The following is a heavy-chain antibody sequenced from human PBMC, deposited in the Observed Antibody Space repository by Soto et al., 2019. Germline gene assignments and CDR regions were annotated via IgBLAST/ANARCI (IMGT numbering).Heavy chain of an antibody. CDR1: GYTFTSYG. CDR2: ISAYNGNT. Sequence: QVQLVQSGAEVKKPGASVKVSCKASGYTFTSYGISWVRQAPGQGLEWMGWISAYNGNTNYAQKLQGRVTMTTDTSTSTAYMELRSLRSDDTAVYYCARDGTAVALPRGGYYYYGMDVWGQGTTVTVSS. V-gene: IGHV1-18*01. D-gene: IGHD6-19*01. J-gene: IGHJ6*02. CDR3: ARDGTAVALPRGGYYYYGMDV.